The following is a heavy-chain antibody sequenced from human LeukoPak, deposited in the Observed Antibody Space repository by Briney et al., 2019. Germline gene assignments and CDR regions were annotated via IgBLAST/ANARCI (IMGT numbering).Heavy chain of an antibody. CDR2: ISYDGSNK. V-gene: IGHV3-30-3*01. CDR1: GFTFSSYA. D-gene: IGHD1-7*01. Sequence: PGGSLRLSCAASGFTFSSYAMHWVRQAPGKGLEWVAIISYDGSNKYYADSVKGRLTISRDNSKNTLYLQLYSLRAEDTAMYYCVRVGDYNGNYYLDYWGQGILVTVSS. CDR3: VRVGDYNGNYYLDY. J-gene: IGHJ4*02.